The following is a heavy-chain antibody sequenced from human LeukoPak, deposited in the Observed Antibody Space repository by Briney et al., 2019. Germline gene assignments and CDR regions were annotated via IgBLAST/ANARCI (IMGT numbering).Heavy chain of an antibody. CDR2: INSGGSST. V-gene: IGHV3-74*01. CDR1: GFTFSSYW. CDR3: ARGDFWSGYYIH. D-gene: IGHD3-3*01. Sequence: GGSLRLSCAASGFTFSSYWMHWVRQAPGKGLVWVSRINSGGSSTSYADSVKGRFTISRDNAKNTLYLQMNSLRAEDTAVYYCARGDFWSGYYIHWGQGTLVTVSS. J-gene: IGHJ4*02.